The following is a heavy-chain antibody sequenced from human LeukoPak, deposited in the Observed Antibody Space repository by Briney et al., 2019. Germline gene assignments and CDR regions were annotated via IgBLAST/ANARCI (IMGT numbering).Heavy chain of an antibody. D-gene: IGHD4-17*01. V-gene: IGHV5-51*01. J-gene: IGHJ3*02. CDR2: IHLGDSDI. CDR1: GYSFTSHW. CDR3: ARSLRPGDAFDI. Sequence: GESLKISCKGAGYSFTSHWIGWVRQMPGKGLEWMGIIHLGDSDIRYSPSFQGQVTISADKSISTAYLQWSSLKASDTAMYYCARSLRPGDAFDIWGQGTRVTVSS.